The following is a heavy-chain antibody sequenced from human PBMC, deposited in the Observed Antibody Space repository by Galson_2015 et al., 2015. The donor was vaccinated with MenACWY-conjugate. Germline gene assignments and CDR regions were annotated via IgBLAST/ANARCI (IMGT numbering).Heavy chain of an antibody. V-gene: IGHV3-30*04. D-gene: IGHD2-2*01. CDR3: ARGGGYCSKTGCYGVDY. CDR2: IPYDGGDK. J-gene: IGHJ4*02. Sequence: SLRLSCAASGFTFSSYAMHWVRQAPGKGLEWVAIIPYDGGDKYYANSVKGRFTTSRDNSKSTLYLQMNSLRAEDTAVYYCARGGGYCSKTGCYGVDYWGQGTLVTVSS. CDR1: GFTFSSYA.